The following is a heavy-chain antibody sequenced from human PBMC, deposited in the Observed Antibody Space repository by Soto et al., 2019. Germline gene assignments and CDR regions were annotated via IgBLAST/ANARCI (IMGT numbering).Heavy chain of an antibody. CDR1: GGSISRSFYY. CDR3: AKPSGSYLYYFDY. D-gene: IGHD1-26*01. J-gene: IGHJ4*02. CDR2: IYYSGGT. Sequence: QLQLQESGPGLVKPSETLSLTCTVSGGSISRSFYYWGWIRQPPGKGLEWIGSIYYSGGTYYNPSLKSRVTISVDTSKNQFPLTLRSVTAADTAVYYCAKPSGSYLYYFDYWGQGTLVTVSS. V-gene: IGHV4-39*01.